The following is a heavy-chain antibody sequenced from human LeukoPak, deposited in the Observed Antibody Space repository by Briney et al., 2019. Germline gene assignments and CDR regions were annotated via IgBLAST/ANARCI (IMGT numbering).Heavy chain of an antibody. CDR2: IYYSGST. D-gene: IGHD2-2*01. CDR1: GGSISSSSYY. CDR3: ARESPPDCSSTSCSQSDAFDI. J-gene: IGHJ3*02. V-gene: IGHV4-39*07. Sequence: SETLSLTCTVSGGSISSSSYYWGWIRQPPGKGLEWIGSIYYSGSTYYNPSLKSRVTISVDTSKNQFSLKLSSVTAADTAVYYCARESPPDCSSTSCSQSDAFDIWGQGTMVTVSS.